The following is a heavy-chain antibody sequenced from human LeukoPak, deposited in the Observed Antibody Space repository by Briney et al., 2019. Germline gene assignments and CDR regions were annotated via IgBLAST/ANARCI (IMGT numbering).Heavy chain of an antibody. CDR3: ARDSSGYR. D-gene: IGHD3-22*01. Sequence: GGSLRLSCAASGFTFDDYAMHWVRQAPGKGLEWVSGISWNSDSIGYADSVKGRFTISRDNAKNSLYLQMNSLRAEDTAVYYCARDSSGYRWGQGTLVTVSS. CDR2: ISWNSDSI. CDR1: GFTFDDYA. V-gene: IGHV3-9*01. J-gene: IGHJ4*02.